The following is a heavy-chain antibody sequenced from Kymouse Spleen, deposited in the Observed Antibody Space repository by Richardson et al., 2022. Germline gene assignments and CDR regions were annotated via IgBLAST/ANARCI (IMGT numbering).Heavy chain of an antibody. CDR1: GFTFSSYG. D-gene: IGHD1-7*01. Sequence: QVQLVESGGGVVQPGRSLRLSCAASGFTFSSYGMHWVRQAPGKGLEWVAVIWYDGSNKYYADSVKGRFTISRDNSKNTLYLQMNSLRAEDTAVYYCARELELRTHAFDIWGQGTMVTVSS. V-gene: IGHV3-33*01. CDR2: IWYDGSNK. J-gene: IGHJ3*02. CDR3: ARELELRTHAFDI.